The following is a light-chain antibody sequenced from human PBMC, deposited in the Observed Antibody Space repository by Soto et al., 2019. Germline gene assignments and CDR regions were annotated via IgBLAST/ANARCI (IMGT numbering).Light chain of an antibody. CDR3: CSYAGSSTYVV. Sequence: HSVLTQPASVSGSPGQSITISCTGTSSDVGNYNLVSWYQQHPGKAPKLMIYEGSKRPSGVSNRFSGSKSGNTASLTISGVQAEDEADYYCCSYAGSSTYVVFGGGTKLTVL. J-gene: IGLJ2*01. V-gene: IGLV2-23*01. CDR1: SSDVGNYNL. CDR2: EGS.